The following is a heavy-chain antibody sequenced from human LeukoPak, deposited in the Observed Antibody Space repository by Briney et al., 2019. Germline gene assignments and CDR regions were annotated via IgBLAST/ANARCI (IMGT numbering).Heavy chain of an antibody. CDR1: AGRFNRSA. Sequence: SSEKVSRKASAGRFNRSAISSLRPPPRQGLERMGTTIPIFGIANYAHNFHGRVTITADKSTSTAYMELSSLRPEDTAVYSCARELRVRWFGEPLDYWGQGTLVRVSS. CDR3: ARELRVRWFGEPLDY. J-gene: IGHJ4*02. D-gene: IGHD3-10*01. V-gene: IGHV1-69*04. CDR2: TIPIFGIA.